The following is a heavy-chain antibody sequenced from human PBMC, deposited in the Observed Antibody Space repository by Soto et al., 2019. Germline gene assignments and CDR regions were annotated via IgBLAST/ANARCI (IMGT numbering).Heavy chain of an antibody. CDR2: IYYIGST. J-gene: IGHJ4*02. CDR3: ARFGASNNSKYFGY. D-gene: IGHD1-20*01. V-gene: IGHV4-61*01. Sequence: PSETLSLTCTVSGGSVSSGSYYWSWIRQPPGKRLEWIGYIYYIGSTNYNPSLKSRVTISVDTSKNQFSLKLSSVTAADTAVYYCARFGASNNSKYFGYLCQRTLVTVCS. CDR1: GGSVSSGSYY.